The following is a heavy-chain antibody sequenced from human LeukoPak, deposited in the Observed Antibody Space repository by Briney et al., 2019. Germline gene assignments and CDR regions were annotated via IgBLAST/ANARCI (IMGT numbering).Heavy chain of an antibody. V-gene: IGHV5-51*01. CDR2: IYPGDSDT. J-gene: IGHJ3*02. CDR3: ARRRCSGGSCYPDDAFDI. D-gene: IGHD2-15*01. CDR1: GYSFTSYW. Sequence: GESLKISCKGSGYSFTSYWIGWVRQMPGKGLEWMGIIYPGDSDTRYSPSFQGQVTISADKSISTAYLQWSSLKASDTAMYYCARRRCSGGSCYPDDAFDIWDQGTMVTVSS.